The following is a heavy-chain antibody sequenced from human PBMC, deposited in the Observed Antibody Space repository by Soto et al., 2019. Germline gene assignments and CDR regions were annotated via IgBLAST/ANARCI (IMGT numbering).Heavy chain of an antibody. D-gene: IGHD1-26*01. V-gene: IGHV3-30*18. CDR3: AKDPVGHDAFDI. CDR1: GFTFSSYG. CDR2: ISYDGSNK. J-gene: IGHJ3*02. Sequence: GGSLRLSCAASGFTFSSYGMHWVRQAPGKGLECVSVISYDGSNKYYADSVKGRFTISRDNSKNTLYLQMNSLIAEDTAVYYCAKDPVGHDAFDIWGQGTMVTVSS.